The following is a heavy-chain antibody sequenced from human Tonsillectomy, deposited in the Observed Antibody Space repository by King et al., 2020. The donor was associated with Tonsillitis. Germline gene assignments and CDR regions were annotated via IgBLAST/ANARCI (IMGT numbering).Heavy chain of an antibody. CDR1: GFTFSSYA. V-gene: IGHV3-23*04. J-gene: IGHJ2*01. CDR3: AKPSYDSSGYYWDWYFDL. D-gene: IGHD3-22*01. Sequence: VQLVESGGGLVQPGGSLRLSCTASGFTFSSYAMTWVRLAPGKGLEWVSAISGSGGSTYYADSVKGRFTISRDISKNTLYLQMSSLRAEDTAVYYCAKPSYDSSGYYWDWYFDLWGRGTLVTVSS. CDR2: ISGSGGST.